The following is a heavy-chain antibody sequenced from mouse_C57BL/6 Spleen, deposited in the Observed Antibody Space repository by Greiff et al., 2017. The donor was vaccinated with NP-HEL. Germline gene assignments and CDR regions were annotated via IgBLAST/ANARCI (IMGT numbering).Heavy chain of an antibody. CDR3: AGSDDGYYALAY. J-gene: IGHJ3*01. V-gene: IGHV1-55*01. CDR1: GYTFTSYW. D-gene: IGHD2-3*01. CDR2: IYPGSGST. Sequence: QVQLQQPGAELVKPGASVKMSCKASGYTFTSYWITWVKQRPGQGLEWIGDIYPGSGSTNYNEKFKSKATLTVDTSSSTAYMQLSSLTSEDSAVYNGAGSDDGYYALAYWGQGTRVTVSA.